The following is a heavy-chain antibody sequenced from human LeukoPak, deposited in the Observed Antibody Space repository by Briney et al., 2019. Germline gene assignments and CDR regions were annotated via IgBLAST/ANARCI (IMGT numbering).Heavy chain of an antibody. D-gene: IGHD6-19*01. CDR2: ISYDGSNK. Sequence: GGSLRLSCAASGFTFSSYAMHWVRQAPGKGLEWVAVISYDGSNKYYADSVKGRFTISRDNSKNTLYLQMNSLRAEDTAVYYCARAPWSGWQVFDYWGQGTLVTVSS. J-gene: IGHJ4*02. CDR3: ARAPWSGWQVFDY. V-gene: IGHV3-30*04. CDR1: GFTFSSYA.